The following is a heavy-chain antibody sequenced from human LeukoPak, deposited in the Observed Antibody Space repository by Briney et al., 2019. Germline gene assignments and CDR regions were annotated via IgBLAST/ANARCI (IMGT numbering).Heavy chain of an antibody. CDR3: VRLFGGVTTFDY. CDR1: GFTFSTYS. J-gene: IGHJ4*02. Sequence: GGSLRLSCAASGFTFSTYSMSWVRQAPGKGLDWVASINQDGSAEYYVDSVRGQFTISRDNAKNSLYLQVNSLRVDDTAVYYCVRLFGGVTTFDYWGQGTLVTVSS. D-gene: IGHD4-17*01. V-gene: IGHV3-7*01. CDR2: INQDGSAE.